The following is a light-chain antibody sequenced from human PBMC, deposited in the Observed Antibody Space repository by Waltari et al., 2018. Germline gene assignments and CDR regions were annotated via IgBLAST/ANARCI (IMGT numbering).Light chain of an antibody. J-gene: IGKJ1*01. CDR1: QRISTW. CDR2: KAS. V-gene: IGKV1-5*03. CDR3: QQYNSLWT. Sequence: DIQMTQSPSTLSASIGDRVTITCRPSQRISTWLAWYQQKPGKDPKLLIYKASSLESVVPSRFSGSGSGTEFTLTISSLQPDDFATYYCQQYNSLWTFGQGTKVEIK.